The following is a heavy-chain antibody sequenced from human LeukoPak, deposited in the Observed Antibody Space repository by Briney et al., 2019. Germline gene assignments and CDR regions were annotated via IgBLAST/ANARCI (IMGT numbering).Heavy chain of an antibody. D-gene: IGHD6-6*01. CDR3: AREYSSSFWLPDY. Sequence: GSLRLSCVASGFTFSSYAMHWVRQAPGRGLEWVAVISYDGSNKYYADSAKGRFTISRDNSKNTLYLQMNSLRAEDTAVYYCAREYSSSFWLPDYWGQGTLVTVSS. CDR2: ISYDGSNK. CDR1: GFTFSSYA. J-gene: IGHJ4*02. V-gene: IGHV3-30-3*01.